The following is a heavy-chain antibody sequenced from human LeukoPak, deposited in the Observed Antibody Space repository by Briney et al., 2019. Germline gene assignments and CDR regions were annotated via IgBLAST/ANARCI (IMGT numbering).Heavy chain of an antibody. V-gene: IGHV4-34*01. D-gene: IGHD3-10*01. CDR2: INHSGST. CDR3: ARGRGTMVRGLFDP. J-gene: IGHJ5*02. CDR1: GGSFSGYY. Sequence: SGTLSLTCAVYGGSFSGYYWSWIRQPPGKGLEWIGEINHSGSTNYNPSLKSRVTISVDTSKNQFSLKLSSVTAADTAVYYCARGRGTMVRGLFDPWGQGTLVTVSS.